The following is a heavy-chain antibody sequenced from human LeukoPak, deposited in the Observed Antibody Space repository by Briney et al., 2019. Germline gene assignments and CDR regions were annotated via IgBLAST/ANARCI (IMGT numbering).Heavy chain of an antibody. D-gene: IGHD4-23*01. CDR2: MNPNSGNT. J-gene: IGHJ4*02. V-gene: IGHV1-8*01. CDR3: ARAGRSMGVVSLDGY. CDR1: GYTFTNYD. Sequence: SVKVSCKASGYTFTNYDINWVRQATGQGLEWMGWMNPNSGNTGYAQKFQGRVTMTRNTSISPAYMELSSLRSEDTAVYYCARAGRSMGVVSLDGYWGQGTLVTVSS.